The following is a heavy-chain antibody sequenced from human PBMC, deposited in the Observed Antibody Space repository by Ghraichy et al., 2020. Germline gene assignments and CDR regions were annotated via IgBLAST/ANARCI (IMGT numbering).Heavy chain of an antibody. D-gene: IGHD3-10*01. CDR3: ARGPDYYGSGSYDD. V-gene: IGHV4-34*01. CDR2: INHSGSA. CDR1: GSPFSGYY. Sequence: SETLSLTCAVSGSPFSGYYWGWIRQPPGKGLEWIGEINHSGSANYNPSLKSRITISIDRPKDHFSLKLSSVTAADTAVYYCARGPDYYGSGSYDDWGQGTLVTVSS. J-gene: IGHJ4*02.